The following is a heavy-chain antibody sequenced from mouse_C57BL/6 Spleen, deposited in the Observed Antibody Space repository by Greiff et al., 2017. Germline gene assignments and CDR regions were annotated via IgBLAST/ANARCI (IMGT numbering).Heavy chain of an antibody. D-gene: IGHD1-1*01. CDR1: GYTFTSYW. CDR2: IDPSDSEP. CDR3: ARREYGSSYRAVGMDY. J-gene: IGHJ4*01. Sequence: QVQLQQPGAELVRPGSSVKLSCKASGYTFTSYWMHWVKQRPIQGLEWIGNIDPSDSEPHYNQKFKNKATLTVDKSSSTAYVQISSLTSEDSAVYSCARREYGSSYRAVGMDYWGQGTSVTVSS. V-gene: IGHV1-52*01.